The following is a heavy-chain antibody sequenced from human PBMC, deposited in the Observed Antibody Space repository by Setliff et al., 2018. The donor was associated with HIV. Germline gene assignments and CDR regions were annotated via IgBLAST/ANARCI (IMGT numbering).Heavy chain of an antibody. Sequence: LRLSCTASGFTFGDYDMSWVRQAPGKGLEWVGFIRRKSYGGTTQFAASVKGRFSISRDDSEGIAYLQMHSLKIEDTGLYYCTRGARAPSTRVTIFGVVSEYWGQGTLVTVSS. J-gene: IGHJ4*02. CDR3: TRGARAPSTRVTIFGVVSEY. V-gene: IGHV3-49*04. D-gene: IGHD3-3*01. CDR2: IRRKSYGGTT. CDR1: GFTFGDYD.